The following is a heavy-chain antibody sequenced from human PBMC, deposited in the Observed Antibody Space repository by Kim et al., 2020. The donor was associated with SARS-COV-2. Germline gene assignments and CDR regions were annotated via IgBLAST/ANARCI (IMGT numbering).Heavy chain of an antibody. Sequence: GESLKISCKGSGYTFTNYWISWVRQMPGKGLEWMGNLALEQSYTTYSPSFQGHVTISVDKSISTAYLQWTSLEASDTGIYYCARHALGSSGWHYLDSWGQGALVTVSS. D-gene: IGHD6-19*01. V-gene: IGHV5-10-1*01. J-gene: IGHJ4*02. CDR1: GYTFTNYW. CDR3: ARHALGSSGWHYLDS. CDR2: LALEQSYT.